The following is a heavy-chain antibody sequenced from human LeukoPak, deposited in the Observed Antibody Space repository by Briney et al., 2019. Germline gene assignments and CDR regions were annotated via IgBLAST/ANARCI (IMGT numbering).Heavy chain of an antibody. J-gene: IGHJ4*02. CDR3: ARDPRPSYDSSDYYYPGDY. D-gene: IGHD3-22*01. CDR1: GYTFTSYY. Sequence: GASVKVSCKASGYTFTSYYMHWVRQAPGRGLEWMAIINPSGGSTNYAQKFQGRVTMTRDTSTSTVYMELSSLRSEDTAVYYCARDPRPSYDSSDYYYPGDYWGQGTLATVSS. V-gene: IGHV1-46*01. CDR2: INPSGGST.